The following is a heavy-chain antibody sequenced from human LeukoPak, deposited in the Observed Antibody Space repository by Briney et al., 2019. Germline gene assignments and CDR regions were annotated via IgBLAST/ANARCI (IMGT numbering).Heavy chain of an antibody. CDR1: GGTFSSYA. J-gene: IGHJ4*02. V-gene: IGHV1-69*13. D-gene: IGHD3-16*02. Sequence: GASVKVSCKASGGTFSSYAISWVRQAPGQGLEWMGGIIPIFGTANYAQKFQGRVTITADESTSTAYMELSSLRSEDTAVYYCARGPYIWGSYRLDRVSVFSYFDYWGQGTLVTVSS. CDR2: IIPIFGTA. CDR3: ARGPYIWGSYRLDRVSVFSYFDY.